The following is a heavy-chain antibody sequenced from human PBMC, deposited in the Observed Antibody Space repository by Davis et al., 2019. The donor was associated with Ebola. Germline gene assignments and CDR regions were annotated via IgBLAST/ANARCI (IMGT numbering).Heavy chain of an antibody. D-gene: IGHD2-21*01. V-gene: IGHV3-49*04. CDR1: GFIFDHYG. CDR2: ISTKPHGATA. CDR3: AREEVVIRGIINAPYFYYGMDV. Sequence: GESLKISCEASGFIFDHYGVNWVRQAPGKGLEWVGFISTKPHGATAQYAASVKGRFTISRDDSNSVAYLHMNSLETGDTAVYYCAREEVVIRGIINAPYFYYGMDVWGPGTTVTVSS. J-gene: IGHJ6*02.